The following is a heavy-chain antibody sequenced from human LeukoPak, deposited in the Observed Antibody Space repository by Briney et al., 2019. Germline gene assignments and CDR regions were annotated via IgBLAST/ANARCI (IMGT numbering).Heavy chain of an antibody. CDR3: ARSRAFNSGAFDP. CDR2: IYNGVNT. CDR1: GASVSSASY. V-gene: IGHV4-61*01. J-gene: IGHJ5*02. D-gene: IGHD1-26*01. Sequence: PSETLSLTCTVSGASVSSASYWTWIRQPPGKGVEWVAHIYNGVNTNYNPSLKSRVTISVDTSKNQFSLRLNSVTAADTAVYYCARSRAFNSGAFDPWGQGSLVTVSS.